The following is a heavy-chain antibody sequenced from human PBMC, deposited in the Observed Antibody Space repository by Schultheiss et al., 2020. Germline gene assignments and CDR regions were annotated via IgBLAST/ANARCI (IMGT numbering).Heavy chain of an antibody. Sequence: GGSLRLSCAASGFTFSSYSMNWVRQAPGKGLEWVSSISSSSSYIYYADSVKGRFTISRDNAKNSLYLQMNSLRAEDTAVYYCARDQTTVTTFGMDVWGQGTTVTVYS. CDR1: GFTFSSYS. CDR3: ARDQTTVTTFGMDV. CDR2: ISSSSSYI. D-gene: IGHD4-17*01. J-gene: IGHJ6*02. V-gene: IGHV3-21*01.